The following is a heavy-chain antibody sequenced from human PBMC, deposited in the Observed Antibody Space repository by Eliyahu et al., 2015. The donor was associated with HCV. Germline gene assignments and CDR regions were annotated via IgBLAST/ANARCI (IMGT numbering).Heavy chain of an antibody. J-gene: IGHJ6*02. V-gene: IGHV3-53*02. Sequence: EVQLVETGGGLIQPGGSLRLSCASSGLTIRSNYMNWVRQAPGKGLEWVSIVYSGSSTYYADSVKGRFTISRDRPKNTLYLQMNSLRAEDTAVYYCARALFPYGMDVWGQGTTVTVSS. CDR1: GLTIRSNY. CDR2: VYSGSST. CDR3: ARALFPYGMDV.